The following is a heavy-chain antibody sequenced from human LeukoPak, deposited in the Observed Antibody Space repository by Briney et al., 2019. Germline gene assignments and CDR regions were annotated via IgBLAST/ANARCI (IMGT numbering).Heavy chain of an antibody. CDR1: GYTFTGYY. J-gene: IGHJ3*02. CDR3: ARDKGYADAFDI. D-gene: IGHD5-12*01. Sequence: ASVKVSCKASGYTFTGYYMHWVRQAPGQGLEWMGWINPNSGGTNYAQKFQGRVTMTRDTSISTAYMELSRLRSDDTAVYYCARDKGYADAFDIWGLGTMVTVSS. V-gene: IGHV1-2*02. CDR2: INPNSGGT.